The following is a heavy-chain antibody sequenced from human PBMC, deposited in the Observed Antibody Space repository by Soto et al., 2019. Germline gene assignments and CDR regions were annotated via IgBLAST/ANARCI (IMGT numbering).Heavy chain of an antibody. Sequence: EVQLVESGGGLIQPGGSLRLSCAASGFTVSTNYMSWIRQAPGKGLEWVSVIYSGGSTYYTDSVKGRFTISRDNSKNTLFLKMNSLRAEDTAVYYCARASMAAAGYYFDYWGQGARVTVSS. J-gene: IGHJ4*02. CDR3: ARASMAAAGYYFDY. D-gene: IGHD6-13*01. V-gene: IGHV3-53*01. CDR1: GFTVSTNY. CDR2: IYSGGST.